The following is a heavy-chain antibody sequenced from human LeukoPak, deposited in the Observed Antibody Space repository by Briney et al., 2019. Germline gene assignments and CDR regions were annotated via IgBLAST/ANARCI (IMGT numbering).Heavy chain of an antibody. J-gene: IGHJ5*02. CDR1: GFTFSSYS. D-gene: IGHD6-19*01. V-gene: IGHV3-48*01. CDR3: ARVWDSSGWYWWFDP. Sequence: GGSLRLSCAASGFTFSSYSMNWVRQAPGKGLEWVSYISSSSSTIYYADSVKGRFTISRDNAKNSLYLQMNSLRAEDTAVYYCARVWDSSGWYWWFDPWGQGTLVTVSS. CDR2: ISSSSSTI.